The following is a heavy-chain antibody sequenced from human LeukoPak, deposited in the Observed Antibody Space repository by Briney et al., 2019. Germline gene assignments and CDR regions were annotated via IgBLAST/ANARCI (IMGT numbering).Heavy chain of an antibody. J-gene: IGHJ3*02. Sequence: SETLSLTCTVSGGSISSYYWSWTRQPPGKGLEWIGYIYYSGSTNYNPSLKSRVTISVDTSKNQFSLKLSSVTAADTAVYYCARVVGPFTVTLSHDAFDIWGQGTMVTVSS. D-gene: IGHD4-17*01. CDR2: IYYSGST. CDR1: GGSISSYY. CDR3: ARVVGPFTVTLSHDAFDI. V-gene: IGHV4-59*01.